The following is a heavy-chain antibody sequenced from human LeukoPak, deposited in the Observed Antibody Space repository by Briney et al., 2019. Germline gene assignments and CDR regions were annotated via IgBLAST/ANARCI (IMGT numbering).Heavy chain of an antibody. CDR1: GFTFRTYA. CDR3: AREACGGACYTQAFDY. Sequence: GRTLRLSCTASGFTFRTYAMQCVPQAPEKGLEYVSSISRSGGGTYYADSVKGRFTISRDNSKNTLYIQMGSLTTEDMAVYYCAREACGGACYTQAFDYWGQGTLVTVSS. V-gene: IGHV3-64*02. J-gene: IGHJ4*02. D-gene: IGHD2-21*01. CDR2: ISRSGGGT.